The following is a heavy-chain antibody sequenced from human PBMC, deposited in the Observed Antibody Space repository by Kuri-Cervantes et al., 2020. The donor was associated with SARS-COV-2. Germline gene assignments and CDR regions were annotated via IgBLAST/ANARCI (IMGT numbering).Heavy chain of an antibody. J-gene: IGHJ3*02. CDR2: ISGSGGST. CDR3: ARVEWYNWNLFDAFDI. Sequence: GESLKIFCAASGFTFSSYAMSWVRQAPGKGLEWVSAISGSGGSTYYADSVKGRFTISRDNSKNTLYLQMNSLRAEDTAVYYCARVEWYNWNLFDAFDIWGQGTMVTVSS. D-gene: IGHD1-20*01. V-gene: IGHV3-23*01. CDR1: GFTFSSYA.